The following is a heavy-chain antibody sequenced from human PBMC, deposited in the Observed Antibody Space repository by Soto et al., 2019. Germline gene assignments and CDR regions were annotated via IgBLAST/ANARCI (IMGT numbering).Heavy chain of an antibody. CDR2: IFSNDEK. V-gene: IGHV2-26*01. J-gene: IGHJ5*02. Sequence: QVTLKESGPVLVKPTEPLTLTCTVSGFSLSNARMGVSWIRQPPGKALEWLAHIFSNDEKSYSTSLKSRLTISKDTSKSQVVLTMTNMDPVDTATYYCARISVWSGRYWFDPWGQGTLVTVSS. CDR3: ARISVWSGRYWFDP. CDR1: GFSLSNARMG. D-gene: IGHD3-3*01.